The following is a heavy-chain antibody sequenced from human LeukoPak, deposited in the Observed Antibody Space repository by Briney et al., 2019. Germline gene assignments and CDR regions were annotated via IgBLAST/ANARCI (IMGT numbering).Heavy chain of an antibody. D-gene: IGHD3-10*02. V-gene: IGHV4-34*01. CDR3: ARGRMLHGMDV. Sequence: PSETLSLTCAVYGGSFSGYYWSWIRQPPGKGLEWIGEINHSGSTNYNPSLKSRVTISVDTSKNQFSLKLSSVTAADTAVYYCARGRMLHGMDVWGQGTTVTVSS. J-gene: IGHJ6*02. CDR2: INHSGST. CDR1: GGSFSGYY.